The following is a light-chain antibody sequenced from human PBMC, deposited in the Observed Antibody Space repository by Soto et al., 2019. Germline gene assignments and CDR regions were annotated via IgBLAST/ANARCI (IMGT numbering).Light chain of an antibody. V-gene: IGLV2-11*01. J-gene: IGLJ2*01. CDR1: TSDVGGYNY. CDR2: GVS. Sequence: QSALTQPRSVSGSPGQSVTISCTGTTSDVGGYNYVSWYQQHPGKAPKLMIYGVSKRPSGVPDRFSGSKSGNTASLTISGLQAEDEAYYYCCSYAGSYAFIFGGGTKVTVL. CDR3: CSYAGSYAFI.